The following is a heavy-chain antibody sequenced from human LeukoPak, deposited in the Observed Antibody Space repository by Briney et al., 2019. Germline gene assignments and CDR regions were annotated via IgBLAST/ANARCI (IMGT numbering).Heavy chain of an antibody. CDR3: ARDLTYYYDSSGYYVY. Sequence: ASVKVSCKASGGTFSSYAISWVRQAPGQGLEWMGRIIPILGIANYAQKFQGRVTITADKSTSTAYMELSSLRSEDTAVYYCARDLTYYYDSSGYYVYWGQGTLVTVSS. J-gene: IGHJ4*02. D-gene: IGHD3-22*01. CDR2: IIPILGIA. CDR1: GGTFSSYA. V-gene: IGHV1-69*04.